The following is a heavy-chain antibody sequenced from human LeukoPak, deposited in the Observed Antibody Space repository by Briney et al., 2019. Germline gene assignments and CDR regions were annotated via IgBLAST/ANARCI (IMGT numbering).Heavy chain of an antibody. CDR1: GFIFSNYA. CDR2: ISGSGGST. CDR3: AKRRGLELLYYYYMDV. J-gene: IGHJ6*03. D-gene: IGHD1-7*01. Sequence: GGSLRLSCATSGFIFSNYAVNWVRQAPGKGLEWVSAISGSGGSTYYADSVKGRFTISRDNSKNTLYLQMNSLRAEDTAVYYCAKRRGLELLYYYYMDVWGKGTTVTVSS. V-gene: IGHV3-23*01.